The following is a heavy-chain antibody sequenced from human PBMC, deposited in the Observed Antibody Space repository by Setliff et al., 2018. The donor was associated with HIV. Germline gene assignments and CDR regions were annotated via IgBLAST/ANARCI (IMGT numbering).Heavy chain of an antibody. Sequence: PGGSLRLSCAASGFTFTNYYMSWIRQAPGKGLELLSYISVSGTDIKYADSVKGRFTISRDNAKNSLYLQMNSLRAEDTAVYYCVRWGLPYGIDAWGQGTLVTVSS. D-gene: IGHD3-16*01. CDR2: ISVSGTDI. CDR3: VRWGLPYGIDA. CDR1: GFTFTNYY. V-gene: IGHV3-11*04. J-gene: IGHJ4*02.